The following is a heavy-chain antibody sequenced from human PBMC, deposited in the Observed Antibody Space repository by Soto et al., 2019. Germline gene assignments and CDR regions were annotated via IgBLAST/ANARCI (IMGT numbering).Heavy chain of an antibody. CDR3: ARDRGTRGNPDYFDY. D-gene: IGHD3-10*01. J-gene: IGHJ4*02. V-gene: IGHV1-69*01. CDR2: IIPSFGTA. Sequence: QVQLVQSGAEVKKPGSSVKVSCTASGGTFSSYAISWVRQAPGQGLEWMGGIIPSFGTANYAQKFQGRVTITADEATSTADMELSSLGSEDTAVYYCARDRGTRGNPDYFDYWGQGTLVTVSS. CDR1: GGTFSSYA.